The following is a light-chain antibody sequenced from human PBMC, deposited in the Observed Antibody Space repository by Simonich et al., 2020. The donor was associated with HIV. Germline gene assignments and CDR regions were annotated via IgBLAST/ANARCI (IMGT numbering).Light chain of an antibody. J-gene: IGLJ2*01. V-gene: IGLV2-14*03. CDR1: SGTVGGYNY. CDR2: DVS. Sequence: QSALTQPASVSGSPGQSITISCTGTSGTVGGYNYVSWNQQHPGKAPKLMIYDVSNRPSGVSNRFSGAKSGNTASLTISGLQAEDEADYYCSSYTSSSTPVFGGGTKLTVL. CDR3: SSYTSSSTPV.